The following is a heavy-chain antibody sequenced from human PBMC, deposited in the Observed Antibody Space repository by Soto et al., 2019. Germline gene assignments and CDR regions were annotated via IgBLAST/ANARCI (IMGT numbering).Heavy chain of an antibody. V-gene: IGHV3-74*01. CDR2: INSDGSST. Sequence: EVQLVESGGGLVQPGGSLRLSCAASGFTFSSYWMHWVRQGPGKRLVWVSRINSDGSSTNYADSVKGRFSISRDNAKNTLYLQMNSLRAEDTAVYYCARLPVDTATGIDYWGQGTLVTVSS. D-gene: IGHD5-18*01. J-gene: IGHJ4*02. CDR1: GFTFSSYW. CDR3: ARLPVDTATGIDY.